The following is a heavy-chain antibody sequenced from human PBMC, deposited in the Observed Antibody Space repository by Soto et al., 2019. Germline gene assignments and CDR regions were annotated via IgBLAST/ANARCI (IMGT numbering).Heavy chain of an antibody. J-gene: IGHJ5*02. D-gene: IGHD3-3*01. CDR3: ARAQIWSGYYNWFDP. CDR1: GGSFSGYY. Sequence: SETLSLTCAVYGGSFSGYYWSWIRQPPGKGLEWIGEINHSGSTNYNPSLKSRVTISVDTSKNQFSLKLSSVTAADTAVYYCARAQIWSGYYNWFDPWGQGTLVTVSS. V-gene: IGHV4-34*01. CDR2: INHSGST.